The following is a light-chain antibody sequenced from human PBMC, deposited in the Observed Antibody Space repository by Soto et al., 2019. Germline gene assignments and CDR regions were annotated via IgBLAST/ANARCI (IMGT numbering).Light chain of an antibody. J-gene: IGKJ4*01. CDR1: QSVSTS. CDR3: QQRSHWPPLT. Sequence: EIVLTQSPATLSLSPGERATLSCRASQSVSTSVAWYQQKPGQAPRLLMYDSSNRATGIPDRFSASGAGTDFTLTINSLEPEDFGVDYCQQRSHWPPLTFGGGTKVEIK. V-gene: IGKV3-11*01. CDR2: DSS.